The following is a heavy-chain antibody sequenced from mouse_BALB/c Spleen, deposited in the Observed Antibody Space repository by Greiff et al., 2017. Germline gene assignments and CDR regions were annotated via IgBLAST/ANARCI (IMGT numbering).Heavy chain of an antibody. CDR3: ARGGDGYSDY. J-gene: IGHJ2*01. CDR2: ISDGGSYT. V-gene: IGHV5-4*02. CDR1: GFTFSDYY. Sequence: EVHLVESGGGLVKPGGSLKLSCAASGFTFSDYYMYWVRQTPEKRLEWVATISDGGSYTYYPDSVKGRFTISRDNAKNNLYLQMSSLKSEDTAMYYCARGGDGYSDYWGQGTTLTVSS. D-gene: IGHD2-3*01.